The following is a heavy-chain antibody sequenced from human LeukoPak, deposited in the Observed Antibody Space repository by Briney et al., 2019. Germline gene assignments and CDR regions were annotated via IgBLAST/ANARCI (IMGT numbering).Heavy chain of an antibody. V-gene: IGHV3-74*01. Sequence: GGSLRLSCAGSGWMHWVRQAPGQGLVWVSGINGLGTATYHADSVKGRFTISRDNAKNTVFLQMNSLSAEDTAVYYCASVFDSWGQGFLVTVSS. J-gene: IGHJ4*02. CDR1: GW. CDR2: INGLGTAT. CDR3: ASVFDS.